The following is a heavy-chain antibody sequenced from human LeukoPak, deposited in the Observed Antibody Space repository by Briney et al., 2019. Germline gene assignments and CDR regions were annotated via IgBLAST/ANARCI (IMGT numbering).Heavy chain of an antibody. CDR3: AKASQWGFTLDY. V-gene: IGHV3-30-3*01. CDR2: ISYDGSNK. D-gene: IGHD2-8*01. Sequence: PGRSLRLSCAASGFTFSSYAMHWVRQAPGKGLEWVAVISYDGSNKYYADSVKGRFTISRDNSKNTLYLQMNSLRAEDTAVYYCAKASQWGFTLDYWGQGTLVTVSS. CDR1: GFTFSSYA. J-gene: IGHJ4*02.